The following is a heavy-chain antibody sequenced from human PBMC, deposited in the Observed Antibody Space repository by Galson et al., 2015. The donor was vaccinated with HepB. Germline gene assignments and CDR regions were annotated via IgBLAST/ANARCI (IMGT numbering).Heavy chain of an antibody. V-gene: IGHV3-33*01. CDR3: ARGRGIAVAGAIDY. CDR2: IWYDGSNK. Sequence: SLRLSCAASGFTFSSYGMHWVRQAPGKGLEWVAVIWYDGSNKYYADSVKGRFTISRDNSKNTLYLQMNSLRAEDTAVYYCARGRGIAVAGAIDYWGQGTLVTVSS. J-gene: IGHJ4*02. D-gene: IGHD6-19*01. CDR1: GFTFSSYG.